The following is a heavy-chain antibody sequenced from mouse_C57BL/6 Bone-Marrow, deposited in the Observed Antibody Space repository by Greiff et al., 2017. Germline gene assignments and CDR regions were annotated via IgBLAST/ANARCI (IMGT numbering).Heavy chain of an antibody. D-gene: IGHD1-1*01. J-gene: IGHJ4*01. V-gene: IGHV14-2*01. CDR2: IDPEDGET. CDR1: GFNIKDYY. Sequence: EVQGVESGAELVKPGASVKLSCTASGFNIKDYYMHWVKQRTEQGLEWIGRIDPEDGETKYAPKFQGKATITADTSSNTAYLQLSSLTSEDTAVYYCGRGLTTDAMDYWGQGTSVTVSS. CDR3: GRGLTTDAMDY.